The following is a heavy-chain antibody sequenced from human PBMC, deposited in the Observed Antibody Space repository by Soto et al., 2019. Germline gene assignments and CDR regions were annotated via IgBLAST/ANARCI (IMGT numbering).Heavy chain of an antibody. CDR2: IIPIFGTA. CDR3: ARENEPPYFDY. CDR1: GGTFSSYA. V-gene: IGHV1-69*01. J-gene: IGHJ4*02. D-gene: IGHD1-1*01. Sequence: QVQLVQSGAEVKKPGSSVKVSCNASGGTFSSYAISWVRQSPGQGREWMGWIIPIFGTANYAQKFQGRVTITADESTSTAYMELSSLRSEDTAVYYCARENEPPYFDYWGQGTQVTVSS.